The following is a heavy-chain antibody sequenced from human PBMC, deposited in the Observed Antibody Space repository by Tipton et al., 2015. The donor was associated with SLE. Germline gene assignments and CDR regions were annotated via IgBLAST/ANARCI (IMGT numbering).Heavy chain of an antibody. CDR2: MRHSGIT. J-gene: IGHJ4*02. Sequence: TLSLTCTVSGGSISNYYWCWIRQAPGRGLEWVGCMRHSGITNYNPSLKSRVTMSVDTSTDRIPLKVTSVTAADTAVYYCAGDSGVSYYENGGYYQLANRRFDYWGRGALVTVTS. D-gene: IGHD3-22*01. V-gene: IGHV4-59*01. CDR3: AGDSGVSYYENGGYYQLANRRFDY. CDR1: GGSISNYY.